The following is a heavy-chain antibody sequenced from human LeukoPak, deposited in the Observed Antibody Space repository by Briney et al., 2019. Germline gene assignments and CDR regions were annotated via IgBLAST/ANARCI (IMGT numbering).Heavy chain of an antibody. CDR3: ARFRPIRGYSYGCDP. D-gene: IGHD5-18*01. CDR1: GGSISSYY. V-gene: IGHV4-4*09. J-gene: IGHJ5*02. Sequence: PSETLSLTCTVSGGSISSYYWSWIRQPPGKGLEWIGYIYTSGSTNYNPSLKSRVTISVDTSKNQFSLKLSSVTAADTAVYYCARFRPIRGYSYGCDPWGQGTLVTVSS. CDR2: IYTSGST.